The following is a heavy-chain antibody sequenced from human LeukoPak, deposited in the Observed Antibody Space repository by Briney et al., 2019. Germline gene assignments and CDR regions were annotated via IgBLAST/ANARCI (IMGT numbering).Heavy chain of an antibody. CDR1: GGTFSSYA. Sequence: ASVKVSCKASGGTFSSYAISWVRQAPGQGLEWMGGIIPIFGTANYAQKFQGRVTITADESTSTAYMELSSLRSEDTAVYYCSTDPRDILTGYYNDYWGQGTLVTVSS. CDR2: IIPIFGTA. J-gene: IGHJ4*02. V-gene: IGHV1-69*13. D-gene: IGHD3-9*01. CDR3: STDPRDILTGYYNDY.